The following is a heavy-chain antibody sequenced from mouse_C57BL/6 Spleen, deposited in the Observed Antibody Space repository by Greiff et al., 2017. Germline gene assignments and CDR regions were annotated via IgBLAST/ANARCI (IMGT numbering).Heavy chain of an antibody. D-gene: IGHD1-1*01. CDR2: IDPETGGT. Sequence: SGAELVRPGASVTLSCKASGYTFTDYEMHWVKQTPVHGLEWIGAIDPETGGTAYNQKFKGKAILTADKSSSTAYMELRSLTSEDSAVYYCTRSPLYYGSKSNYFDYWGQGTTLTVSS. CDR3: TRSPLYYGSKSNYFDY. V-gene: IGHV1-15*01. J-gene: IGHJ2*01. CDR1: GYTFTDYE.